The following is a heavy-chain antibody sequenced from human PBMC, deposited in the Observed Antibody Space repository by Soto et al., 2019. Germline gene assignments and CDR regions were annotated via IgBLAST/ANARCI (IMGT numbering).Heavy chain of an antibody. Sequence: QVQLVQSGAEVKKPGSSVKVSCKASGGTFSSYAISWVRQAPGQGLEWMGGIIPIFGTANYAQKFQGRVTITADESTSTAYMELSSLRSDDTAVYYCASPPHHNDGPNSDWFDPWGQGTLVTVSS. CDR2: IIPIFGTA. V-gene: IGHV1-69*12. CDR3: ASPPHHNDGPNSDWFDP. D-gene: IGHD1-1*01. J-gene: IGHJ5*02. CDR1: GGTFSSYA.